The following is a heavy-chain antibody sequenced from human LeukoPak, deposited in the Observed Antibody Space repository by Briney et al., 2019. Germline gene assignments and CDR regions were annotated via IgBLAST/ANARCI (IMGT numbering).Heavy chain of an antibody. CDR3: ARGLMLRGVADY. Sequence: HPGGSLRLSCAASGFTFSNYALHWVRQAPGKGLEWVAVILHDGSNKYADSVKGRSTISRDNSKNTLYLQMNSLRAEDTAVYYCARGLMLRGVADYWGQGTLVTVSS. J-gene: IGHJ4*02. CDR1: GFTFSNYA. D-gene: IGHD3-10*01. V-gene: IGHV3-30*04. CDR2: ILHDGSNK.